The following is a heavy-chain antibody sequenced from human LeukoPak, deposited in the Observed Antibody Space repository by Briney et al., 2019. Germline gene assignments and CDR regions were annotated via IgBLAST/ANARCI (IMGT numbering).Heavy chain of an antibody. D-gene: IGHD3-16*01. CDR3: ARAVPNDWGDYYYYMDV. CDR1: GYTFTGYY. V-gene: IGHV1-2*06. CDR2: INPNSGGT. Sequence: ASVKVSCKASGYTFTGYYMHWVRQAPGQGLEWMGRINPNSGGTNYAQKFQGRVTMTRDPSISTAYMELSRLRSDDTAVYYCARAVPNDWGDYYYYMDVWGKGTTVTVSS. J-gene: IGHJ6*03.